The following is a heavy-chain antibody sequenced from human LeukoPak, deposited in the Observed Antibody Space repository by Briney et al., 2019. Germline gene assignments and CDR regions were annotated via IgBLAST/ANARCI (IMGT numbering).Heavy chain of an antibody. Sequence: SETLSLTCTVSGDSISSSSYYWDWIRQPPGKGLEWIGNVYYSTYTYYNPSLKSRVTISVDTSKNQFSLKLSSVTAADTAIYYCARHSRSAYSGYENAFDIWGQGTVVTVSS. CDR2: VYYSTYT. D-gene: IGHD5-12*01. CDR1: GDSISSSSYY. J-gene: IGHJ3*02. V-gene: IGHV4-39*01. CDR3: ARHSRSAYSGYENAFDI.